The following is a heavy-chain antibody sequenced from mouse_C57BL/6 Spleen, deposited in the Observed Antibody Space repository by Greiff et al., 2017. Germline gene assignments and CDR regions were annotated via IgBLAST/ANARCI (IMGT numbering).Heavy chain of an antibody. CDR1: GFSLTSYG. CDR2: IWSDGST. D-gene: IGHD2-4*01. Sequence: VQLQESGPGPVALSQSLSITCTVSGFSLTSYGVHWVRQPPGKGLEWLVVIWSDGSTTYNSALKSRLTISKDSSKSQVFLKMNSLQTDDTAMYYCARQGDYDEAWFAYWGQVTLVTVSA. CDR3: ARQGDYDEAWFAY. J-gene: IGHJ3*01. V-gene: IGHV2-6-1*01.